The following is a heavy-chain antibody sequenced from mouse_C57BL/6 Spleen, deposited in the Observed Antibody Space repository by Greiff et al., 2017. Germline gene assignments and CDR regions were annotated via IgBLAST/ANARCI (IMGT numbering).Heavy chain of an antibody. Sequence: EVQLQQSGAELVRPGASVKLSCTASGFNIKDDYMHWVKQRPEQGLEWIGWIDPENGDTEYASKFQGKATITADTSSNTAYLQLSSLTSEDTAVYYCTKGIYYGNYGGYFDVWGTGTTVTVSS. J-gene: IGHJ1*03. CDR1: GFNIKDDY. V-gene: IGHV14-4*01. CDR2: IDPENGDT. CDR3: TKGIYYGNYGGYFDV. D-gene: IGHD2-1*01.